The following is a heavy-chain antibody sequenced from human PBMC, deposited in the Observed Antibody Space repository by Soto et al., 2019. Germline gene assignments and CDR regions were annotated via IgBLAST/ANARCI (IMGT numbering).Heavy chain of an antibody. CDR1: GFTFSSYA. V-gene: IGHV3-23*01. Sequence: DGQLLESGGGLVQPEGSLRLSCAASGFTFSSYAMGWVRQGPGKGLEWVAVVSIGGSTHYADSVRGRFTISRDNSKNTLSLQMNSLTAEDTAVYFCAKRRGAGGHFDYCGQGALVTVYS. J-gene: IGHJ4*02. CDR2: VSIGGST. D-gene: IGHD2-15*01. CDR3: AKRRGAGGHFDY.